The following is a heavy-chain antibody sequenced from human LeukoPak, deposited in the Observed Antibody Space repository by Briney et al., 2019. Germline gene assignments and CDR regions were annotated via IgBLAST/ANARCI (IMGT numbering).Heavy chain of an antibody. Sequence: GGSLRLSCAASGFTFSSYSMSWVRQAPGKGLEWVSSISSSSSYIYYADSVKGRFTTSRDNAENSLYLQMNSLRAEDTAVYYCASRSSGYYYDYWGQGTLVAVSS. CDR3: ASRSSGYYYDY. D-gene: IGHD3-22*01. CDR1: GFTFSSYS. CDR2: ISSSSSYI. J-gene: IGHJ4*02. V-gene: IGHV3-21*01.